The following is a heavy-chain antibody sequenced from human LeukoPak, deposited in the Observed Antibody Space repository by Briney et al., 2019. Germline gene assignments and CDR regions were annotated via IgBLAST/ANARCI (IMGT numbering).Heavy chain of an antibody. CDR2: ISTTGSGV. CDR1: GCSFRTSE. Sequence: GGSLRLSCVASGCSFRTSEMSWVRQAPGKGLEWLSYISTTGSGVIYADSVKGRFTMSRDNAKNSLFLQINSLRAEDTAVYYCARETRDSRGFGAFDIWGRGTMVTVSS. V-gene: IGHV3-48*03. CDR3: ARETRDSRGFGAFDI. D-gene: IGHD3-22*01. J-gene: IGHJ3*02.